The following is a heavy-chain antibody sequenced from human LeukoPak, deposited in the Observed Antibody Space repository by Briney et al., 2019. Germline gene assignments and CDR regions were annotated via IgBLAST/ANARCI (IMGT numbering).Heavy chain of an antibody. CDR1: GFSFISYA. D-gene: IGHD6-19*01. V-gene: IGHV3-23*01. Sequence: GGSLRLSCAASGFSFISYAMSWVRQPPGKGLEWISSISGSGITTYYADSVKGRFTISRDNSKNTLYLQMNSLRAEDTAVYYCAKHSSIGNYFFDYWGQGTLVTVSS. CDR3: AKHSSIGNYFFDY. CDR2: ISGSGITT. J-gene: IGHJ4*02.